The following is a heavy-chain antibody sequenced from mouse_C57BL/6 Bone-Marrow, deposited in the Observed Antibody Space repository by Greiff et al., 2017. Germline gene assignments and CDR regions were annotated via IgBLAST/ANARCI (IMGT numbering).Heavy chain of an antibody. CDR3: AREGGEGYFDY. V-gene: IGHV7-1*01. CDR1: GFTFSDFY. J-gene: IGHJ2*01. Sequence: EVQLVESGGGLVQSGRSLRLSCATSGFTFSDFYMEWVRQAPGKGLEWIAASRNKANDYTTEYSASVKGRFIVSRDTSQSILYLQMNALGAEDTAIYYSAREGGEGYFDYWGQGTTLTVSS. CDR2: SRNKANDYTT.